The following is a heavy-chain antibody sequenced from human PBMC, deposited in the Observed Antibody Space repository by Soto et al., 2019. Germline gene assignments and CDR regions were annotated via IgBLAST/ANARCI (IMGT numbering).Heavy chain of an antibody. Sequence: PSETLSLTCAVSGYSISSGYYWGWIRQPPGKGLEWIGSIYHSGSTYYNPSLKSRVTISVDTSKNQFSLKLSSVTAADTAVYFCARAEYCTNGVCYTWDYWGQGTLVTVSS. V-gene: IGHV4-38-2*01. J-gene: IGHJ4*02. D-gene: IGHD2-8*01. CDR2: IYHSGST. CDR1: GYSISSGYY. CDR3: ARAEYCTNGVCYTWDY.